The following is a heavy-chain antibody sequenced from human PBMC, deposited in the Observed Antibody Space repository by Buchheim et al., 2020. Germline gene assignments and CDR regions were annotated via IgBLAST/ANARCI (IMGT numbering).Heavy chain of an antibody. V-gene: IGHV4-59*01. CDR2: IYYSGST. Sequence: QVQLQESGPGLVKPSETLSLTCTVSGGSISSYYWSWIRQPPGKGLEWIGYIYYSGSTNYNPSLKSRVTISVDTSKNQFSLKLGSVTAADTAVYCCARGGGAMVRGVIRGWFDPWGQGTL. J-gene: IGHJ5*02. CDR1: GGSISSYY. D-gene: IGHD3-10*01. CDR3: ARGGGAMVRGVIRGWFDP.